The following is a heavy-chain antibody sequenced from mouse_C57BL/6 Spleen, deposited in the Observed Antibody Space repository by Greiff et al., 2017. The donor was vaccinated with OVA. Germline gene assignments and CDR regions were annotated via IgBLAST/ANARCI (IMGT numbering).Heavy chain of an antibody. CDR2: IDPETGGT. J-gene: IGHJ3*01. Sequence: QVQLQQSGAELVRPGASVTLSCKASGYTFTDNEMHWVKQTPVHGLEWIGSIDPETGGTAYNQKFKGKAILTAGKSSSTAYMELRSLTSEDSAVYYCRKGWFAYWGQGTLVTVSA. CDR3: RKGWFAY. V-gene: IGHV1-15*01. CDR1: GYTFTDNE.